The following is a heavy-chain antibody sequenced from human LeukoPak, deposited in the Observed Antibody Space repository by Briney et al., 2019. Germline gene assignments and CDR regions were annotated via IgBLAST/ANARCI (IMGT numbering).Heavy chain of an antibody. J-gene: IGHJ5*02. D-gene: IGHD2-2*02. CDR1: GFTFSSYA. V-gene: IGHV3-48*04. Sequence: QPGGSLRLSCAASGFTFSSYAMSWVRQAPGKGLEWVSYISSSGSTIYYADSVKGRFTISRDNAKNSLYLQMNSLRAEDTAVYYCARVPETIRYCSSTSCYTLVDRFDPWGQGTLVTVSS. CDR2: ISSSGSTI. CDR3: ARVPETIRYCSSTSCYTLVDRFDP.